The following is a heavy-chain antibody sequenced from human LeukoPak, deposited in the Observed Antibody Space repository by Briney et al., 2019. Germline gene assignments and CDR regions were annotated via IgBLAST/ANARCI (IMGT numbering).Heavy chain of an antibody. V-gene: IGHV3-21*01. CDR1: GFTFSSYS. Sequence: GGSLRLSCAASGFTFSSYSMNWVRQAPGKGLEWVSSISSSSSYIYYADSVKGRFTISRDNAKSSLYLQMNSLRAEDTAVYYCARDPGYSSSSPWFDPWGQGTLVTVSS. CDR3: ARDPGYSSSSPWFDP. J-gene: IGHJ5*02. CDR2: ISSSSSYI. D-gene: IGHD6-13*01.